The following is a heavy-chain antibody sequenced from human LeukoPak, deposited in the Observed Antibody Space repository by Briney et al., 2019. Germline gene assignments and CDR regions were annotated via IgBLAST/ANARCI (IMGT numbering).Heavy chain of an antibody. V-gene: IGHV4-38-2*02. CDR3: ARGDCSSTICYSPMDV. CDR1: GYSINSGYY. D-gene: IGHD2-2*01. Sequence: SETLSLTCTVSGYSINSGYYWVWIRPPPGKGLEWIGSIYRTGSINYNPSLKRRVTISRDTSKNQFSLKVNSVTAADTAVYYCARGDCSSTICYSPMDVWGKGTTVTVSS. CDR2: IYRTGSI. J-gene: IGHJ6*03.